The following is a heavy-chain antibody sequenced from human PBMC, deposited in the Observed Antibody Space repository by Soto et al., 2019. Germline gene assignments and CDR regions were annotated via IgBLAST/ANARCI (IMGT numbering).Heavy chain of an antibody. D-gene: IGHD2-2*01. CDR3: AKEVRDIVVVPAASLHFSYYGMDV. J-gene: IGHJ6*02. V-gene: IGHV3-30-3*01. Sequence: GGSLRLSCAASGFTFSSYAMHWVRQAPGKGLEWVAVISYDGSNKYYADSVKGRFTISRDNSKNTLYLQMNSLRAEDTAVYYCAKEVRDIVVVPAASLHFSYYGMDVWGQGTTVTVSS. CDR2: ISYDGSNK. CDR1: GFTFSSYA.